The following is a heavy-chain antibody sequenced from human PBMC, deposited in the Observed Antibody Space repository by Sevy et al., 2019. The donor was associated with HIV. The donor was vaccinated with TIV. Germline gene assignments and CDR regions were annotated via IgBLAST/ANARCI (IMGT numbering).Heavy chain of an antibody. J-gene: IGHJ4*02. CDR3: ARGIPSSASGYSYGSAFDY. V-gene: IGHV1-8*01. CDR1: GYTFTSYD. D-gene: IGHD5-18*01. CDR2: MNPNSGNT. Sequence: ASVKVSCKASGYTFTSYDINWVRQATGQGLEWMGWMNPNSGNTGYAQKFQGRVTMTRNTSISTAYMELSSLGSEDTAVYYCARGIPSSASGYSYGSAFDYWGQGTLVTVSS.